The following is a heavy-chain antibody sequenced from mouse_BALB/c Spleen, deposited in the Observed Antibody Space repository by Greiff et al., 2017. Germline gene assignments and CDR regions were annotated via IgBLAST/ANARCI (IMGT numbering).Heavy chain of an antibody. CDR1: GYTFTSYW. D-gene: IGHD1-1*01. CDR2: IYPGDGDT. J-gene: IGHJ4*01. CDR3: ARGDYYGSHAMDY. V-gene: IGHV1-87*01. Sequence: VQLQESGAELARPGASVKLSCKASGYTFTSYWMQWVKQRPGQGLEWIGAIYPGDGDTRYTQKFKGKATLTADKSSSTAYMQLSSLASEDSAVYYCARGDYYGSHAMDYWGQGTSVTVSS.